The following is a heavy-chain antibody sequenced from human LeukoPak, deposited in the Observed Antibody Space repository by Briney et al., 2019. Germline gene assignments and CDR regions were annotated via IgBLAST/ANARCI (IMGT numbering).Heavy chain of an antibody. CDR2: IYYSGST. D-gene: IGHD4/OR15-4a*01. V-gene: IGHV4-59*08. Sequence: SETLSLTCTVSGGSISSYYWSWIRQPPGKGLEWIGYIYYSGSTNYNPSLKSRVTISVDTSKNQFSLKLSSVTAADTAVYYCARQVHYFDYWGQGTLVTVSS. CDR3: ARQVHYFDY. CDR1: GGSISSYY. J-gene: IGHJ4*02.